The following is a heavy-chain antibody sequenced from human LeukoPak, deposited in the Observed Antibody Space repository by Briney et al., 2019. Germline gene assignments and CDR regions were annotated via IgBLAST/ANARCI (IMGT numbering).Heavy chain of an antibody. CDR2: ISYDGSNK. CDR3: ARVIGSYWHYYYGMDV. CDR1: GFTFSSYA. Sequence: GRSLRLSCAASGFTFSSYAMHWVRQAPGKGLEWVAVISYDGSNKYYADSVKGRFTISRDNSKNTPYLQMNSLIADDTAVYYCARVIGSYWHYYYGMDVWGQGTTVTVSS. D-gene: IGHD1-26*01. J-gene: IGHJ6*02. V-gene: IGHV3-30*04.